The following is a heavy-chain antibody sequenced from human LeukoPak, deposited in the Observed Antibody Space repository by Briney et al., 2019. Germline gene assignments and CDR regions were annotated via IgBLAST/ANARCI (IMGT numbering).Heavy chain of an antibody. V-gene: IGHV1-18*01. CDR3: ARVDILTGYYFFDS. J-gene: IGHJ4*02. CDR2: ISADNGNT. D-gene: IGHD3-9*01. CDR1: GYTFTSYD. Sequence: ASVKVSCKASGYTFTSYDINWVRQATGQGLEWMGWISADNGNTYYTQNFQGRVSMTTDTSTSTAYMEVRSLRSDDTAVFYCARVDILTGYYFFDSWGQGTLVTVSS.